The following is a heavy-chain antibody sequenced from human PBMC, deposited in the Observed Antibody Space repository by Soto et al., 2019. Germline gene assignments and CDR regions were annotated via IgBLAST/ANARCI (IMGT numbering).Heavy chain of an antibody. CDR2: IYHSGST. D-gene: IGHD4-17*01. CDR3: ARFVRATVTTYYYYYMDV. V-gene: IGHV4-4*02. J-gene: IGHJ6*03. CDR1: SGSISSSNW. Sequence: SETLSLTCAVSSGSISSSNWWSWVRQPPGKGLEWIGEIYHSGSTNYNPSLKSRVTISVDKSKNQFSLKLSSVTAADTAVYYCARFVRATVTTYYYYYMDVWGKGTTVTVSS.